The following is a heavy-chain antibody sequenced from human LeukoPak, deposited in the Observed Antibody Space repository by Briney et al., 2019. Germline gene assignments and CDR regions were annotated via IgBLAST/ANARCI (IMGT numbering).Heavy chain of an antibody. CDR1: GYTFTSYG. Sequence: PGASVKVSCKASGYTFTSYGISWVRQAPGQGFEWMGWISDYNGNTNYAQKLQGRVTMTTDTSTSTAYMELRSLRSDDTAVHYCARDLYRDSLPVSWFDPWGQGTLVTVSS. J-gene: IGHJ5*02. D-gene: IGHD4-11*01. CDR3: ARDLYRDSLPVSWFDP. CDR2: ISDYNGNT. V-gene: IGHV1-18*01.